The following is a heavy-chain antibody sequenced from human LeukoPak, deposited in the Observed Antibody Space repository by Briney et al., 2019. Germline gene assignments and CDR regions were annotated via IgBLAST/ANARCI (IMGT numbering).Heavy chain of an antibody. CDR2: INHSGST. CDR3: ARALELRKTNWFDP. CDR1: GGSLSSYY. Sequence: SETLSLTCAVYGGSLSSYYWSWIRQPPGKGLEWIGEINHSGSTNYNPSLKSRVTISVDTSKNQFSLKLSSVTAADTAVYYCARALELRKTNWFDPWGQGTLVTVSS. J-gene: IGHJ5*02. D-gene: IGHD1-7*01. V-gene: IGHV4-34*01.